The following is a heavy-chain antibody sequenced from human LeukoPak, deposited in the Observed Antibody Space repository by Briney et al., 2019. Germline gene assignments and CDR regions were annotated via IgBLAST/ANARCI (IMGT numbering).Heavy chain of an antibody. D-gene: IGHD1-1*01. V-gene: IGHV3-30-3*01. CDR2: ISYDGGNE. CDR3: ARDRQETGTHFQH. Sequence: PGGSLRLSCAASGFIFSSYAMHWVRQAPGKGLEWVAVISYDGGNEYYADSVKGRFTISRDNSKNTLCLQMNSLRAEDTAVYYCARDRQETGTHFQHWGQGTLVTVSS. J-gene: IGHJ1*01. CDR1: GFIFSSYA.